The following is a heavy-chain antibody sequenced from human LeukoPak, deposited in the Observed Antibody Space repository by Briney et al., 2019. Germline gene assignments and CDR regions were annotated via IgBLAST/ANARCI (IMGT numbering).Heavy chain of an antibody. CDR3: ARWSGGNYYFDY. V-gene: IGHV4-59*02. D-gene: IGHD4-23*01. CDR2: SYYSGST. Sequence: PSETLSLTCTVSGASVSSSYWCWIRQPPGKGLEWIGYSYYSGSTNYNPSLKSRVAISVDTSKNQFSLKLTSVTAADTAVYYCARWSGGNYYFDYWGQGTWSPSPQ. CDR1: GASVSSSY. J-gene: IGHJ4*02.